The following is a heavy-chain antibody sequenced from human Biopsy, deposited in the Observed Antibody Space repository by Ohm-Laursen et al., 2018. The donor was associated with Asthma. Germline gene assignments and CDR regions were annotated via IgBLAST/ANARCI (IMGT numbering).Heavy chain of an antibody. CDR3: ARGKEDGEIKALKI. J-gene: IGHJ3*01. Sequence: SLRLSCAASGFVFSQARMHWVRQAPGKGLEWVAAVSSEGHSTSYDDSVKGRFTIPRDNSKSRLFLQMDSLRVADSAVYYCARGKEDGEIKALKIWGQG. CDR1: GFVFSQAR. V-gene: IGHV3-30*03. CDR2: VSSEGHST. D-gene: IGHD4-17*01.